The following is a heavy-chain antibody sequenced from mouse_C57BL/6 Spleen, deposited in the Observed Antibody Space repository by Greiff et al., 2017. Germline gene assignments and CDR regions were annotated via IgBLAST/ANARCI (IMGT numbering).Heavy chain of an antibody. CDR2: IYPGNGDT. Sequence: SGAELVRPGASVKMSCKASGYTFTSYNMHWVKQTPRQGLEWIGAIYPGNGDTSYNQKFKGKATLTVDKSSSTAYMQLSSLTSEDSAVYFCARYHYDYDGGVLDYWGQGTSVTVSS. V-gene: IGHV1-12*01. D-gene: IGHD2-4*01. CDR3: ARYHYDYDGGVLDY. J-gene: IGHJ4*01. CDR1: GYTFTSYN.